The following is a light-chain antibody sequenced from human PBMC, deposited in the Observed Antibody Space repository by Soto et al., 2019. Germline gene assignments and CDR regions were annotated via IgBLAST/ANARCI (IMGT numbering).Light chain of an antibody. CDR3: SSYTTGNTVV. CDR1: SSDVGGYNY. J-gene: IGLJ2*01. V-gene: IGLV2-14*01. Sequence: QSVLTQPASVSGSAGQSITSSCTGTSSDVGGYNYVSWYQQHPGKAPKLMIYDVTNRPSGVSNRFSGSKSGNTASLTISGLQAEDEADYYCSSYTTGNTVVFGGGTKVTVL. CDR2: DVT.